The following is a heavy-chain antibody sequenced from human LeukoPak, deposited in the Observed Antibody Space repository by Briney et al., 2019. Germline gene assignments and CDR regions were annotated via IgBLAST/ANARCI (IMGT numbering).Heavy chain of an antibody. V-gene: IGHV1-69*01. CDR3: ARGRHYYDIHRAFDI. Sequence: GASVKVSCKASGGTFSSYAISWVRQAPGQGLEWMGGIIPIFGTANYAQKFQGRVTITADESTSTAYMELSSLRSEDTAVYYCARGRHYYDIHRAFDIWGQGTMVTVSS. CDR1: GGTFSSYA. CDR2: IIPIFGTA. J-gene: IGHJ3*02. D-gene: IGHD3-22*01.